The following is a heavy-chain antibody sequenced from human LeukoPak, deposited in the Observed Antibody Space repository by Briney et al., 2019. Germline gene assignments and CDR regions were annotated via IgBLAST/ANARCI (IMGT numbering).Heavy chain of an antibody. CDR3: ASGRSWYDY. Sequence: SETLSLTCTVSGGTIDTYTWGWIRQPPGKGLEWIGYIDYAGNTNYNPSLKSRVSMSVDTSKNQFSLNLRSVTAADTAVYYCASGRSWYDYWGQGTLVTVSS. V-gene: IGHV4-59*08. CDR1: GGTIDTYT. D-gene: IGHD6-13*01. J-gene: IGHJ4*02. CDR2: IDYAGNT.